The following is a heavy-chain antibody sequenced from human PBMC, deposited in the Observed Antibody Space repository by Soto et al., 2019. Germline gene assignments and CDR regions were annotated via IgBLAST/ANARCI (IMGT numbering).Heavy chain of an antibody. CDR2: IRTYNGNT. CDR1: GYTFSNYG. D-gene: IGHD4-17*01. J-gene: IGHJ4*02. V-gene: IGHV1-18*01. Sequence: ASVKVSCKASGYTFSNYGISWVRQAPGQVLEWMGLIRTYNGNTNFARKLQGRVTLTTDTFTSTAYMVLRSPRSEDTAVYYCARDSDYIIEYWGQGTQVTVSS. CDR3: ARDSDYIIEY.